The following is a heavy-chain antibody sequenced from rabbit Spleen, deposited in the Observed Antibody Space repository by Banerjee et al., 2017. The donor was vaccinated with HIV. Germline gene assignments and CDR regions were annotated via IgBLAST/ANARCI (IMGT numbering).Heavy chain of an antibody. CDR1: GIDFSSWYY. J-gene: IGHJ6*01. CDR2: IYTGDGST. CDR3: ARSTGDYYYYYGMDL. D-gene: IGHD1-1*01. Sequence: EESGGGLVKPGGTLTLTCKVSGIDFSSWYYMCWVRQAPGKGLELIGCIYTGDGSTYYASWAKGRFTISKTSSTTVTLQMTSLTAADTATYFCARSTGDYYYYYGMDLWGQGTLVTVS. V-gene: IGHV1S40*01.